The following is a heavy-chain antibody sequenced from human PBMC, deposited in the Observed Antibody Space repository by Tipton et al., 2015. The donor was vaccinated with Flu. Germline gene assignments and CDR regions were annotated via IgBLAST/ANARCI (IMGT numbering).Heavy chain of an antibody. CDR1: GYTFTSYD. CDR2: MNPNSGNT. D-gene: IGHD1-26*01. J-gene: IGHJ4*02. V-gene: IGHV1-8*01. CDR3: ARGYILEYSGNYYASRLFDH. Sequence: QVQLVQSGAEVKKPGASVKVSCKASGYTFTSYDINWVRQATGQGLEWMGWMNPNSGNTAYAQKFQGRVTMTRNASISIAYMELGTLRSEDTAVYYCARGYILEYSGNYYASRLFDHWGQGTLVTVSS.